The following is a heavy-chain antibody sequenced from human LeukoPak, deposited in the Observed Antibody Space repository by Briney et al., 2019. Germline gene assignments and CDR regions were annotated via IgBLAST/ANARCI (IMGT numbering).Heavy chain of an antibody. V-gene: IGHV3-48*03. J-gene: IGHJ4*02. CDR1: GFTFSSYE. D-gene: IGHD5-18*01. CDR3: ARDRWLNSYGLDY. CDR2: ISSSGTTK. Sequence: PGGSLRLPCAASGFTFSSYEMNWVRQAPGKGLEWVSYISSSGTTKYYADSVKGRFTISRDNVKNSLYLQMNSLRAEDTAVYYCARDRWLNSYGLDYWGQGTLVTVSS.